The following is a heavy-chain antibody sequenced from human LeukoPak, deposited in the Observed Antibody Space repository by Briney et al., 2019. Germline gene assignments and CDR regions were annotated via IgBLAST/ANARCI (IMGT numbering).Heavy chain of an antibody. V-gene: IGHV3-23*01. D-gene: IGHD4-17*01. CDR3: ARAPYGDYAGDAFDI. CDR2: ISGTGGTT. CDR1: GFTFSSYG. J-gene: IGHJ3*02. Sequence: SGGSLRLSCAASGFTFSSYGMSWVRQAPGKGLEWVSAISGTGGTTYYADSVKGRFTISRDNSKNTLYLQMNSLRAEDTAVYYCARAPYGDYAGDAFDIWGKGTTVTVSS.